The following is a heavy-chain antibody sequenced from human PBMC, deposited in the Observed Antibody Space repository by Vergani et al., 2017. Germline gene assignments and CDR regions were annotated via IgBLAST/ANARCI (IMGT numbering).Heavy chain of an antibody. J-gene: IGHJ4*02. CDR3: AKSIGYCTSGSCRPYYFDL. CDR2: VNFVTGAA. Sequence: QVHLVQSGAAVKKPGASAKVSCTASGYIFKNYYMHWLRLAPGQGFQWMGVVNFVTGAATSPQKFEGRITMTRDTSTATFYMDLSSLKYEGTAIYYCAKSIGYCTSGSCRPYYFDLWGQGTLVTVSS. V-gene: IGHV1-46*02. D-gene: IGHD2-15*01. CDR1: GYIFKNYY.